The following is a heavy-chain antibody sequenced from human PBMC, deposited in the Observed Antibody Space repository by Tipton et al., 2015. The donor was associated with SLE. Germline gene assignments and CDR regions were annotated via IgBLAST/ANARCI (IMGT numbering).Heavy chain of an antibody. CDR3: ARTYSSSSPFDY. CDR1: GGSISSYY. Sequence: TLSLTCAVSGGSISSYYWSWIRQPAGKGLEWIGRIYTSGRTNYNPSLKSRVTMSVDTSKNHLSLKLSSVTAADTAVYYCARTYSSSSPFDYWGQGTLVTVSS. J-gene: IGHJ4*02. V-gene: IGHV4-4*07. D-gene: IGHD6-6*01. CDR2: IYTSGRT.